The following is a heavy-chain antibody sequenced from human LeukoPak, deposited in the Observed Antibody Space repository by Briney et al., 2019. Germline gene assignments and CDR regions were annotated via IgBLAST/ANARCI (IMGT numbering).Heavy chain of an antibody. CDR3: ARANYDSSGYYAFDI. D-gene: IGHD3-22*01. CDR1: GGSISSSSYY. CDR2: IYYSGST. Sequence: SETLSLTCTVSGGSISSSSYYWGWIRQPPGKGLEWIGSIYYSGSTYYNPSLKSRVTISVDTSKNQFSLKLSSVTAADTAVYYCARANYDSSGYYAFDIWGQGTMVTVS. V-gene: IGHV4-39*07. J-gene: IGHJ3*02.